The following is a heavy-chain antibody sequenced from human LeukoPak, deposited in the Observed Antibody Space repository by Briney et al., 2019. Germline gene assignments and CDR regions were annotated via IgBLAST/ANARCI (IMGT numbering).Heavy chain of an antibody. CDR1: GYTFTNYG. V-gene: IGHV1-18*01. J-gene: IGHJ4*02. D-gene: IGHD3-22*01. Sequence: ASVTVSCKASGYTFTNYGISWVRQAPGQGLEWMGWISVYSGNTDYTQKLQGRVTMTTDASTTTAYMELRSLRSDDTAVYYCARGYDSRGYYYGDYWGQGTLVTVSS. CDR3: ARGYDSRGYYYGDY. CDR2: ISVYSGNT.